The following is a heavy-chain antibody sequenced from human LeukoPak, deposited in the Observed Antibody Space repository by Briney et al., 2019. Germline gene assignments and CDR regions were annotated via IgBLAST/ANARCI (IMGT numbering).Heavy chain of an antibody. CDR2: ISYDGSNK. D-gene: IGHD5-12*01. Sequence: GGSLRLSCAASGFTFNSYGMHWVRQAPGKGLEWVAVISYDGSNKYYADSVKGRFTISRDNSKNTLYLQMNSLRAEDTAVYYCAKGYSGYDLDDAFDIWGQGTMVTVSS. CDR1: GFTFNSYG. J-gene: IGHJ3*02. V-gene: IGHV3-30*18. CDR3: AKGYSGYDLDDAFDI.